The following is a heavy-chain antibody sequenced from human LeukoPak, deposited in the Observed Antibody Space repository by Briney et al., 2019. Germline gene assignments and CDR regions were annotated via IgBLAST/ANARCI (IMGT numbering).Heavy chain of an antibody. Sequence: PSETLSLTCNVSGASISRSTYYWGWIRQPPGKGLEWIGSIHYSGSTFYNPSLKSRLTISVDTSKNQFSLKLSSVTAADTAVYYCARDFSGYSYGLHIPTGPFDPWGQGTLVTVSS. J-gene: IGHJ5*02. CDR3: ARDFSGYSYGLHIPTGPFDP. CDR1: GASISRSTYY. CDR2: IHYSGST. V-gene: IGHV4-39*07. D-gene: IGHD5-18*01.